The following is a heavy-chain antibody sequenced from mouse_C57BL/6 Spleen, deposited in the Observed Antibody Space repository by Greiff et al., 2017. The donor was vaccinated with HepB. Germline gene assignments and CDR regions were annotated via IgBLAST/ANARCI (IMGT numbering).Heavy chain of an antibody. D-gene: IGHD3-2*02. Sequence: VQGVESGPGLVAPSQSLSITCTVSGFSLTSYGVDWVRQSPGKGLEWLGVIWGVGSTNYNSALKSRLSISKDNSKSQVFLKMNSLQTDDTAMYYCARQLRPDSGAMDYWGQGTSVTVSS. CDR3: ARQLRPDSGAMDY. CDR1: GFSLTSYG. CDR2: IWGVGST. V-gene: IGHV2-6*01. J-gene: IGHJ4*01.